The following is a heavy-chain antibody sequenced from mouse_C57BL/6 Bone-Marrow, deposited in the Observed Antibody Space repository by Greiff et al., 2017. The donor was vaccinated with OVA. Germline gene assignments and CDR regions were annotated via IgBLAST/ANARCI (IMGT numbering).Heavy chain of an antibody. V-gene: IGHV7-1*01. CDR3: ARDGHYLGYFDV. CDR1: GFTFSDFY. D-gene: IGHD5-5*01. J-gene: IGHJ1*03. Sequence: EVQGVESGGGLVQSGRSLRLSCATSGFTFSDFYMEWVRQAPGKGLEWIAASRNKANDYTTEYSASVKGRFIVSRDTSQSILYLQMNALRAEDTAIYYCARDGHYLGYFDVWGTGTTVTVSS. CDR2: SRNKANDYTT.